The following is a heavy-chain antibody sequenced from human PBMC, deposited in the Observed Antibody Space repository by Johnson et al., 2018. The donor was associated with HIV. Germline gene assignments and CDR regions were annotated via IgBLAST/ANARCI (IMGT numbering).Heavy chain of an antibody. J-gene: IGHJ3*02. CDR1: GFTFSDYY. CDR2: ISSSGSTI. V-gene: IGHV3-11*01. Sequence: QVQLVESGGGLVKPGGSLRLSCAASGFTFSDYYMSWIRQAPGKGLEWVSYISSSGSTIYYADSVKGRFIISRDNAKNSLYLQMNSLRAEDTALYYCARVVLVRLAVAGPSRDAFDIWGQGTMVTVSS. CDR3: ARVVLVRLAVAGPSRDAFDI. D-gene: IGHD6-19*01.